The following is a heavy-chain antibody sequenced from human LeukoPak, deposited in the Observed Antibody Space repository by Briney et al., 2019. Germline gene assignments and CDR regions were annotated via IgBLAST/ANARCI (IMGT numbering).Heavy chain of an antibody. CDR2: INHSGST. D-gene: IGHD6-19*01. CDR3: ARAVRNGSGWYIPNRAEPNFDY. Sequence: PSETLSLTCAVYGGSFSGYYWSWIRQPPGKGLEWIGEINHSGSTNYNPSLKSRVTISVDTSKNQFSLKLSSVTAADTAVYCCARAVRNGSGWYIPNRAEPNFDYWGQGTLVTVSS. V-gene: IGHV4-34*01. CDR1: GGSFSGYY. J-gene: IGHJ4*02.